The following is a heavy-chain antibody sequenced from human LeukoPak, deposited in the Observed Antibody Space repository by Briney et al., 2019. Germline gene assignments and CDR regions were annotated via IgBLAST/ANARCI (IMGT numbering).Heavy chain of an antibody. V-gene: IGHV4-34*01. CDR3: ARPGRGRSAYYFDY. CDR1: GGSFSGYY. Sequence: SETLSLTCAVYGGSFSGYYWSWIRQPPGKGLEWIGEINHSGSTNYNPSLKSRVTISVDTSKNQFSLKLSSVTAADTAVYYCARPGRGRSAYYFDYWGQGTLVTVSS. J-gene: IGHJ4*02. D-gene: IGHD2-15*01. CDR2: INHSGST.